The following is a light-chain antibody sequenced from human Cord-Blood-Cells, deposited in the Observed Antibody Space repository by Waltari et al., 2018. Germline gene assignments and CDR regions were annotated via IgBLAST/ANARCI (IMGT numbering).Light chain of an antibody. CDR1: SSDVGGYNY. V-gene: IGLV2-14*01. J-gene: IGLJ3*02. Sequence: QSALTQSASVSGSPGQSITISCTGTSSDVGGYNYVSRYQQHPGKAPKLMIYDVSNRPPGVSNRFPGSKSGNTASLTISGLQAEDEADYYCSSYTSSSTPLFGGGTKLTVL. CDR2: DVS. CDR3: SSYTSSSTPL.